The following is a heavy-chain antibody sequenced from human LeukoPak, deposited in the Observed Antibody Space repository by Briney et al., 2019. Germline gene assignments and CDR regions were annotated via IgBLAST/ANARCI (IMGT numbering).Heavy chain of an antibody. CDR1: GVSISSSDSF. CDR3: AKVLGDDLFDAFEI. Sequence: TPSETLSLTCTVSGVSISSSDSFWGWIRQPPGKGLEWIGTISYRGSAYYNPSLKSRVTLSKDTSKHHFSLKLSSVTVADVAVYYCAKVLGDDLFDAFEIWGQGKMVTVSS. V-gene: IGHV4-39*02. J-gene: IGHJ3*02. CDR2: ISYRGSA. D-gene: IGHD3-3*01.